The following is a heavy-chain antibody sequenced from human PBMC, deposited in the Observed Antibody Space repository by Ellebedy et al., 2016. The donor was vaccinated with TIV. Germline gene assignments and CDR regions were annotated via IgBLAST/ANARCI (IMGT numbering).Heavy chain of an antibody. D-gene: IGHD3-16*01. CDR1: GGSISSSSYY. CDR2: IYYSGST. J-gene: IGHJ4*02. Sequence: MPGGSLRLSCTVSGGSISSSSYYWGWIRQTPGKGLEWIGSIYYSGSTYYNPSLKSRVTISGDTPKNHFSLKLNSVTAADTAVYYCAIFALGDSRGKVDYWGQGTLVTVSS. V-gene: IGHV4-39*01. CDR3: AIFALGDSRGKVDY.